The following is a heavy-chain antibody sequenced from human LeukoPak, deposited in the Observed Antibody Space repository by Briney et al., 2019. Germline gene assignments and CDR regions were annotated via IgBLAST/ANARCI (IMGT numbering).Heavy chain of an antibody. J-gene: IGHJ3*02. CDR2: ISSSGSTT. CDR1: GFTFSNYY. D-gene: IGHD3-9*01. V-gene: IGHV3-11*04. Sequence: GGSLRLSCAASGFTFSNYYMSWIRQAPGKGLEWVSYISSSGSTTYYADSVKGRFTISRDNAKNSLYLQMNSLRAEDTAVYYCARGTSSIFLAFDIWGQGTMVTVSS. CDR3: ARGTSSIFLAFDI.